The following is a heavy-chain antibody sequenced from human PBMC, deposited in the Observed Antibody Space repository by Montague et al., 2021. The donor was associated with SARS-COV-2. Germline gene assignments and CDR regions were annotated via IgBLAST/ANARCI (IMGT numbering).Heavy chain of an antibody. Sequence: TLSLTCTVSGGSISSGSYYWSWIRQPPGKGLEWIGRISFSGSTNYNPSLKSRVTISVDTSKNQFSLKLSSVTAADTAVYYCARGMVSMEMAVVVLLGGIYYFDPWGQGTLVAVSS. CDR3: ARGMVSMEMAVVVLLGGIYYFDP. D-gene: IGHD2-15*01. J-gene: IGHJ4*02. V-gene: IGHV4-61*02. CDR1: GGSISSGSYY. CDR2: ISFSGST.